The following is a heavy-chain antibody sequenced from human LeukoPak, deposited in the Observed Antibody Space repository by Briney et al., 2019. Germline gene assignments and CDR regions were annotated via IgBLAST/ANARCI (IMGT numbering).Heavy chain of an antibody. CDR3: AKAGIGANGAGFLCEY. J-gene: IGHJ4*02. Sequence: GGSLTLSCAASGFTFSDYAMSWVRQAPGKGLEWVSTASYYVGKQYHADSVRGRFTVSRDNSRNTVSLQMSSLRVEDTGIYYCAKAGIGANGAGFLCEYWGQGTLVTVSS. CDR1: GFTFSDYA. V-gene: IGHV3-23*01. CDR2: ASYYVGKQ. D-gene: IGHD1-1*01.